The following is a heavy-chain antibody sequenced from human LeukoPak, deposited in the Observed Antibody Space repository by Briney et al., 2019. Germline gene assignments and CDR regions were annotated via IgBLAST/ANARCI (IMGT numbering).Heavy chain of an antibody. CDR2: IHYSGTI. V-gene: IGHV4-59*01. CDR1: GGSITNDY. D-gene: IGHD3-16*01. Sequence: PSETLSLTCTVSGGSITNDYWNWIRQYSGKELEWIGSIHYSGTINYSPSLKSRITISLDTSKNQFSLKLSSVTAADTAMYYCATSYDHGWLIGSWGQGTLVTVSS. CDR3: ATSYDHGWLIGS. J-gene: IGHJ4*02.